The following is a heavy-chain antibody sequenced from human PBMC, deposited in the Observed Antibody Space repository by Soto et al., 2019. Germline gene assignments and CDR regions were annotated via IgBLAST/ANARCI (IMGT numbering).Heavy chain of an antibody. CDR2: ISGSGVST. Sequence: EVQLLESGGGLVQPGGSLRLSCAASGFYLSSRAMSWVRQAPGKGLEWVSTISGSGVSTYYPDSVRGRFTISKDNSKNTVYLQMNSLRDEDTAEYFCTKGGSMVNGEFTSWGQGTLVTVSS. V-gene: IGHV3-23*01. J-gene: IGHJ5*02. CDR3: TKGGSMVNGEFTS. CDR1: GFYLSSRA. D-gene: IGHD3-10*01.